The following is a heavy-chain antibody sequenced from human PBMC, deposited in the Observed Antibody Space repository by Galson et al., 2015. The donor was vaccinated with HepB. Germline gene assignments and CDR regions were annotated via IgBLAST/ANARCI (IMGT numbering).Heavy chain of an antibody. CDR2: IRPSGDDGT. CDR1: GYTSTTYY. V-gene: IGHV1-46*01. D-gene: IGHD2-21*01. J-gene: IGHJ4*02. Sequence: SVKVSCKASGYTSTTYYMHWVRQAPGQGLEWMGIIRPSGDDGTTYAQKFQGRVTMTRDTSTSTVYMDQSSLRSEDTAVYYCVREYCGGSFDYWGQGTLVTVSS. CDR3: VREYCGGSFDY.